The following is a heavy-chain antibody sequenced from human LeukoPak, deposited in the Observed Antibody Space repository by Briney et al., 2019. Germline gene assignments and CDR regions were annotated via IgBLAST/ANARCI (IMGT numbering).Heavy chain of an antibody. CDR3: AKATYYYDSSGYYSPYYFDY. Sequence: GGSLRLSCAASGFTFSSYGMHWVRQAPGKGLEWVSAISGSGGSTYYADSVKGRFTISRDNSKNTLYLQMNSLRAEDTAVYYCAKATYYYDSSGYYSPYYFDYWGQGTLVTVSS. D-gene: IGHD3-22*01. V-gene: IGHV3-23*01. J-gene: IGHJ4*02. CDR1: GFTFSSYG. CDR2: ISGSGGST.